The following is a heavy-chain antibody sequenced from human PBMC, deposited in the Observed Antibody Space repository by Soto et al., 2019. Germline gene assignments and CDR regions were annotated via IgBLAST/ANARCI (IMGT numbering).Heavy chain of an antibody. CDR3: VRSTSHYASGRYEGGYYYFDY. Sequence: PSETLSLTCAVSGGSISDINWWYWVRQPPGKGLKWIVEIYHSGSTHYNPSLKSRVTMSVNNSKNQFSLNLNSVTAADTAVYYFVRSTSHYASGRYEGGYYYFDYWGQGTLVTVS. J-gene: IGHJ4*02. CDR2: IYHSGST. V-gene: IGHV4-4*02. CDR1: GGSISDINW. D-gene: IGHD3-10*01.